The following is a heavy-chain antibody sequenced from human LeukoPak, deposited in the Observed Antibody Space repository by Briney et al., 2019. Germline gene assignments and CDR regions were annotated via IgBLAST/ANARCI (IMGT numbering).Heavy chain of an antibody. CDR2: IKQDGSEK. CDR1: VFTFSSYW. V-gene: IGHV3-7*01. Sequence: GGSLRLSCAASVFTFSSYWMSWVRQAPGKGLEWVANIKQDGSEKYYVDSVKGRFTISRDNAKNSLYLQMNSLRAEDTAVYYCARDDAFDIWGQGTMVTVSS. J-gene: IGHJ3*02. CDR3: ARDDAFDI.